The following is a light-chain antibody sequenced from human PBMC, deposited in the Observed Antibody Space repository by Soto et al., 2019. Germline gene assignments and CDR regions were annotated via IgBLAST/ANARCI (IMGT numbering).Light chain of an antibody. V-gene: IGLV2-23*01. Sequence: QSALTQPASVSGSPGQSITIFCTGTSSDVGSYNLVSWYQQHPGKAPKLMIYEASKRPAGVSNRFSGSKSGNTASLTISGLQAEDEADYHCCSYGAGSPLVFGGGTKLTVL. J-gene: IGLJ2*01. CDR3: CSYGAGSPLV. CDR2: EAS. CDR1: SSDVGSYNL.